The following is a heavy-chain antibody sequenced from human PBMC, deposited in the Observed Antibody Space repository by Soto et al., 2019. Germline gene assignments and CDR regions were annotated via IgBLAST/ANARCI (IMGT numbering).Heavy chain of an antibody. V-gene: IGHV3-23*01. Sequence: RVACAAAGFTSISVAISCVSQAPGKGLEWVSIISGSGERTYYADSVKGRFTISRDNSKNTLYLQMNSLRAEDTAVYYCEKVKEGASDYWGQGTLVTVSS. CDR3: EKVKEGASDY. CDR2: ISGSGERT. D-gene: IGHD1-26*01. J-gene: IGHJ4*02. CDR1: GFTSISVA.